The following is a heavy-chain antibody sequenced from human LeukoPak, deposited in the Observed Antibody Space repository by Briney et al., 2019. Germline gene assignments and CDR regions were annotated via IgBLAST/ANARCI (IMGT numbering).Heavy chain of an antibody. Sequence: ASVKVSCKASGGTFSSYAISWVRQAPGQGLEWMGRIIPILGIANYAQKFQGRVTITADKSTSTAYMELSSLRSEDTAVYYCASAPPYSYDSSGYYAEYFQHWGQGTWSPSPQ. CDR3: ASAPPYSYDSSGYYAEYFQH. CDR2: IIPILGIA. J-gene: IGHJ1*01. CDR1: GGTFSSYA. D-gene: IGHD3-22*01. V-gene: IGHV1-69*04.